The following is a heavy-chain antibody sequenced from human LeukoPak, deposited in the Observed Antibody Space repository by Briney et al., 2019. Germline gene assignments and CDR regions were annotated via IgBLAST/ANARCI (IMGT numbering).Heavy chain of an antibody. J-gene: IGHJ4*02. CDR2: VTGSGGST. CDR3: ARDIAAAGLFFDY. CDR1: GFTFSTYA. V-gene: IGHV3-23*01. D-gene: IGHD6-13*01. Sequence: GGSLRLSCAVSGFTFSTYAMSWVRQAPGKGLEWVSAVTGSGGSTYYADSVKGRFTISRDNAKNSLYLQMNSLRAEDTAIYYCARDIAAAGLFFDYWGQGTLVTVSS.